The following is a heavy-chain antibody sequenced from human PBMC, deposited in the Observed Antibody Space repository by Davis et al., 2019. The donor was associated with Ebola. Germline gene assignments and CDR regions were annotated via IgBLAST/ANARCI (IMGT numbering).Heavy chain of an antibody. J-gene: IGHJ4*02. CDR3: ARVSPAARVYY. D-gene: IGHD6-6*01. V-gene: IGHV4-4*02. CDR2: IYHSGST. Sequence: PGGSLRLSCTVSGGSISSSNWWSWVRQPPGKGLEWIGEIYHSGSTNYNPSLKSRVTISVDKSKNQFSLKLSSVTAADTAVYYCARVSPAARVYYWGQGTLVTVSS. CDR1: GGSISSSNW.